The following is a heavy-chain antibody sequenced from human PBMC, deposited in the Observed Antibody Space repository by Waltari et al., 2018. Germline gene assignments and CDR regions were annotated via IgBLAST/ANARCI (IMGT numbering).Heavy chain of an antibody. Sequence: QLQLQVSGSGLLKPSETLSLTCAVAGGSISRSGFYWGWIRQSPGKGLEWIGSIYYSGSTYYNPTLKSRVTISGDTSKNQFSLKLSSVTAADTAVYYCARHWKKSGYRFDPWGQGTLVTVSS. CDR2: IYYSGST. V-gene: IGHV4-39*01. D-gene: IGHD5-12*01. CDR1: GGSISRSGFY. CDR3: ARHWKKSGYRFDP. J-gene: IGHJ5*02.